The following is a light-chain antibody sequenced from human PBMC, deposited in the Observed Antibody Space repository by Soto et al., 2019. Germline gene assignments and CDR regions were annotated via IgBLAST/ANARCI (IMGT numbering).Light chain of an antibody. CDR3: VQRTTWPWT. J-gene: IGKJ1*01. Sequence: EIVLTQSRGTLSLSPGERATLSWRASQSVSVHLAWYQQKPGQAPRLLIYDASNRATGIPARFSGSGSGTDFTLTISSLEPEDFAVYHCVQRTTWPWTCGQGSKVEIK. CDR2: DAS. V-gene: IGKV3-11*01. CDR1: QSVSVH.